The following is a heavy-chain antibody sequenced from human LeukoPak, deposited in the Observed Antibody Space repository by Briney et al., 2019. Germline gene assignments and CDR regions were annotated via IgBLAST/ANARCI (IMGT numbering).Heavy chain of an antibody. D-gene: IGHD6-19*01. V-gene: IGHV1-2*02. CDR1: GYTFTGYY. CDR3: ARDLEQWRGRMDV. CDR2: INPNTGGT. Sequence: ASVMVSCKASGYTFTGYYMHWVRQAPGQGLEWMGWINPNTGGTNYAQKFQGGVTMTRDTSITTAYMELSGLRSDDTAVYYCARDLEQWRGRMDVWGQGTTVTVSS. J-gene: IGHJ6*02.